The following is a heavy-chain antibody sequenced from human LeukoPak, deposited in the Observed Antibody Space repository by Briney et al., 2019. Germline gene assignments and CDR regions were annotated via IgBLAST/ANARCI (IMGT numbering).Heavy chain of an antibody. J-gene: IGHJ4*02. CDR2: IKEDGSEK. Sequence: GRSLRLSCAASGFIFSSFWMSWGRQAPGKGLEWVANIKEDGSEKNYMDSVKGRFTISRDNAKKLVYLKMISLRAEDTAVYYCARDQSGSGWYYWGQGTLVTVSS. CDR1: GFIFSSFW. D-gene: IGHD6-19*01. V-gene: IGHV3-7*04. CDR3: ARDQSGSGWYY.